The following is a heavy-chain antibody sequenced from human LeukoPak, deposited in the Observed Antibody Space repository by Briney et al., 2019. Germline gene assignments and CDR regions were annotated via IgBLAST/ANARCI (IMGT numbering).Heavy chain of an antibody. V-gene: IGHV4-61*01. CDR2: IYYSGST. D-gene: IGHD6-19*01. CDR3: ARASFIAVGAFDI. CDR1: GGSVSSGSYY. J-gene: IGHJ3*02. Sequence: PSETLSLTCTVSGGSVSSGSYYWSWIRQPPGKGLEWIGYIYYSGSTNYNPSLKSRVTISVDTSKNQFSLKLSSVTAADTAVYYRARASFIAVGAFDIWGQGTMVTVSS.